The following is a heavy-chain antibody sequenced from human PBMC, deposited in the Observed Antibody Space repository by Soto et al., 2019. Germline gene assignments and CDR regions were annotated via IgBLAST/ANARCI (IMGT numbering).Heavy chain of an antibody. D-gene: IGHD2-2*01. Sequence: GGSLRLSCAASGFTFISYSMNWVRQAPWKGLEWVSSISSSSSYIYYADSVKGRFTISRDNAKNSLYLQMNSLRAEDTAVYYCARDLYSSSTSFYYYYGMDVWGQGTTVTVSS. CDR1: GFTFISYS. V-gene: IGHV3-21*01. J-gene: IGHJ6*01. CDR3: ARDLYSSSTSFYYYYGMDV. CDR2: ISSSSSYI.